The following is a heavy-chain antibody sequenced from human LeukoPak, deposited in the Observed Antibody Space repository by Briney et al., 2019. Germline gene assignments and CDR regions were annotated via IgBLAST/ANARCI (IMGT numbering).Heavy chain of an antibody. CDR2: ISGGGGST. V-gene: IGHV3-23*01. CDR3: AKTMYYFDSSGYYYFQD. J-gene: IGHJ1*01. Sequence: PGGSLRLSCVGSGFTFSSYAMSWVRQAPGKGLEWVSGISGGGGSTYYADSVKGRFTISRDNSKNTLSLQMNGLRADDTAIYYCAKTMYYFDSSGYYYFQDWGQGTLVTVSS. D-gene: IGHD3-22*01. CDR1: GFTFSSYA.